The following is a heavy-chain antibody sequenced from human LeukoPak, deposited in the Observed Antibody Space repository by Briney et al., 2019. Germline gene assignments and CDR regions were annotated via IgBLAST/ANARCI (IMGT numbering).Heavy chain of an antibody. D-gene: IGHD6-13*01. J-gene: IGHJ4*02. V-gene: IGHV3-30*04. CDR3: ARGSAAAGN. Sequence: PVRSLRVSCAESGFTFSSYAMHWVREAPGKGQGWVAVISYDGSNKYYADSVKGRFTISRDNSKNTLYLQMNSLRAEDTAVYYCARGSAAAGNWGQGTLVTVSS. CDR2: ISYDGSNK. CDR1: GFTFSSYA.